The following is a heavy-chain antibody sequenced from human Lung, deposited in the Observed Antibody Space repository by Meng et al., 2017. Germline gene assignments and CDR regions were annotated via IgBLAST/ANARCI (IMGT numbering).Heavy chain of an antibody. V-gene: IGHV1-2*06. J-gene: IGHJ4*02. Sequence: QVQLVQSGGEEKKPGASVKVSCKPSGYNFPDYWLHWVRRAPGQGLEWMGRIDPKSGDTHYAQRFQGRVTMTGDTSISTAYMELSGLRSDDTAMYYCVRDEDISSAGKLFGDYWGQGTLVTVSS. CDR3: VRDEDISSAGKLFGDY. D-gene: IGHD6-13*01. CDR1: GYNFPDYW. CDR2: IDPKSGDT.